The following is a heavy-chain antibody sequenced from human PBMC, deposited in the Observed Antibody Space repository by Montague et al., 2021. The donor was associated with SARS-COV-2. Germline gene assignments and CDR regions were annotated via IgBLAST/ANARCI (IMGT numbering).Heavy chain of an antibody. D-gene: IGHD2-2*01. CDR3: TREGYQVLWSDYYYYGMDV. Sequence: TLSLTCTVSGGSISSGYFYWSWIRQPAGKGLEWIGLIYPGGNTNYNPSLKSRVTISADTSKNQFSLKLSSVTAADTAVYYCTREGYQVLWSDYYYYGMDVWGQGTTVTVSS. J-gene: IGHJ6*02. V-gene: IGHV4-61*02. CDR2: IYPGGNT. CDR1: GGSISSGYFY.